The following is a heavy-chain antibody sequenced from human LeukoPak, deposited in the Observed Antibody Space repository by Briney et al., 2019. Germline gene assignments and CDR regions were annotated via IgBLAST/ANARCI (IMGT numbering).Heavy chain of an antibody. CDR3: ARDGVAAGIYFDY. D-gene: IGHD6-13*01. Sequence: EGSLRLSCAASGFTFSSYGMHWVRQAPGKGLEWVANINQDGSEKHYVDSVKGRFTISRDNAKNSLYLQMNSLRVEDTAVYYCARDGVAAGIYFDYWGQGTLVTVSS. V-gene: IGHV3-7*01. J-gene: IGHJ4*02. CDR2: INQDGSEK. CDR1: GFTFSSYG.